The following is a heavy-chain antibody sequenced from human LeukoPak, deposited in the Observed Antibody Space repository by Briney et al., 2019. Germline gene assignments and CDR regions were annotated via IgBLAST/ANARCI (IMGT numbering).Heavy chain of an antibody. CDR2: IYSGGST. J-gene: IGHJ5*02. CDR3: ARGVATILSWFDP. Sequence: GGSLRLSCAASGFTVSSNYMSWVRQAPGKGLEWVSVIYSGGSTYYADSVKGRFTISRDNSKNTLYLQMNSLRAEDTAVYYCARGVATILSWFDPWGQGTLVTVSS. D-gene: IGHD5-12*01. V-gene: IGHV3-66*01. CDR1: GFTVSSNY.